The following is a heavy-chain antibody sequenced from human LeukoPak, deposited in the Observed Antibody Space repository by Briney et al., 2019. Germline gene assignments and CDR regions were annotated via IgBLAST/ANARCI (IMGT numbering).Heavy chain of an antibody. CDR1: GFTFSSYG. CDR3: AKDQLERRKLYYFDY. D-gene: IGHD1-1*01. J-gene: IGHJ4*02. CDR2: ISYDGSNK. Sequence: GGSLRLSCAASGFTFSSYGMHWVRQAPGKGLEWVAVISYDGSNKYYADSVKGRFTISRDNSKNTLYLQMNSLRAEDTVVYYCAKDQLERRKLYYFDYWGQGTLVTVSS. V-gene: IGHV3-30*18.